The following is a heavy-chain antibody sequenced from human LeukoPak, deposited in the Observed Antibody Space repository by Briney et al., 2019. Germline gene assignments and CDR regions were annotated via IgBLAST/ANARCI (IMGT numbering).Heavy chain of an antibody. J-gene: IGHJ4*02. D-gene: IGHD1-26*01. CDR3: AKDVGKWESLHFFDY. CDR1: GFTFSSYA. Sequence: PGGSLRLSCEASGFTFSSYAMAWARQAPGRGLEWVSSITIGGGRTYYADSVKGRFTISRDNSKNTLSLQMSSLRAEDTAVYYCAKDVGKWESLHFFDYWGQGTLVTVSS. V-gene: IGHV3-23*01. CDR2: ITIGGGRT.